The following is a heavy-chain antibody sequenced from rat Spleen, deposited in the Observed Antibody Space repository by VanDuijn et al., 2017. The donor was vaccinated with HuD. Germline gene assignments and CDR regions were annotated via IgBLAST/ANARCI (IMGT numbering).Heavy chain of an antibody. CDR2: ISTGGGNT. D-gene: IGHD1-2*01. V-gene: IGHV5S13*01. Sequence: EVQLVESGGGLVQPGRSMKLSCAASGFTLSNYGMAWVRQAPTKGLEWVASISTGGGNTYYRDSVKGRFTISRDNAKNTLYLQMDSLRSEDTATYYCAKADHSSFGVMDAWGQGASVTVSS. CDR1: GFTLSNYG. CDR3: AKADHSSFGVMDA. J-gene: IGHJ4*01.